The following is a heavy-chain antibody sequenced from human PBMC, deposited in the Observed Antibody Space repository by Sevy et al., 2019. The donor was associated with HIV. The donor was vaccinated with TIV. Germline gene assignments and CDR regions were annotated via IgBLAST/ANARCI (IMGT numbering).Heavy chain of an antibody. CDR2: IYYSGST. Sequence: SETLSLTCTVSGGSISSYYWSWIRQPPGKGLEWIGYIYYSGSTNYNPSLKSRVTISVDTSKNQLSLKLNSVTAADTALYYCARQTATYDILTGWNYYGVDVWGQGTTVTVSS. D-gene: IGHD3-9*01. CDR1: GGSISSYY. J-gene: IGHJ6*02. CDR3: ARQTATYDILTGWNYYGVDV. V-gene: IGHV4-59*08.